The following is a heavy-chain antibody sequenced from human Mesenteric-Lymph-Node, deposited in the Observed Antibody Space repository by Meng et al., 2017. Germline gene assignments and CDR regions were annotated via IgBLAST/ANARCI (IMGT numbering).Heavy chain of an antibody. D-gene: IGHD4/OR15-4a*01. CDR3: VRWDYGVNSGPEN. V-gene: IGHV3-74*01. J-gene: IGHJ4*02. CDR2: INTDGRST. Sequence: EVQLVESGGGLVQPGGSLRLSCAASGFTFGSYWMAWVRQAPGRGLVWVSRINTDGRSTSYTDSVKGRFTISRDNAKKTLYLQMNSLRAEDTAVYYCVRWDYGVNSGPENWGQGTLVTVSS. CDR1: GFTFGSYW.